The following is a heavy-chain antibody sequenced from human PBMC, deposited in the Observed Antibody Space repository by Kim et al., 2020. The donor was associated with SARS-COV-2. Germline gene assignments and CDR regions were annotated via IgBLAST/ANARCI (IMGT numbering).Heavy chain of an antibody. V-gene: IGHV3-30-3*01. D-gene: IGHD5-12*01. J-gene: IGHJ6*02. Sequence: GGSLRLSCAASGFTFSSYAMHWVRQAPGKGLEWVAVISYDGSNKYYADSVKGRFTISRDNSKNTLYLQMNSLRAEDTAVYYCARDKISGYSGYELWYYGMDVWGQGTTVTVSS. CDR2: ISYDGSNK. CDR3: ARDKISGYSGYELWYYGMDV. CDR1: GFTFSSYA.